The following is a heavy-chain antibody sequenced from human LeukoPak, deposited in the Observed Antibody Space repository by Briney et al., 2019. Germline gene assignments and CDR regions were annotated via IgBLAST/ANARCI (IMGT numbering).Heavy chain of an antibody. J-gene: IGHJ4*02. CDR2: ISPSASDT. D-gene: IGHD3-10*01. CDR3: AKDLGGEGGSGFPGY. V-gene: IGHV3-23*01. Sequence: PGGSLRLSCEASGFTFSGWAMSWVRQVPGEGLEWVSSISPSASDTYYVDSVKGRFTISRDNPKSTLYLQMNSLRADDTALYFCAKDLGGEGGSGFPGYWGQGTLVTVSS. CDR1: GFTFSGWA.